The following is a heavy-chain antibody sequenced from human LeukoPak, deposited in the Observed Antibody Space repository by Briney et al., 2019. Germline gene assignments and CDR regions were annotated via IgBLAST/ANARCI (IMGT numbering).Heavy chain of an antibody. J-gene: IGHJ3*02. Sequence: TSQTPSPTRSISGDSVSSNCAAWNWIRQSPSRGLEWLGRTYYSSKWYNDYAVSVKSRITINPDTSKNQFSLQLNSVTPEDTALYYCARGAAAVRNAFDIWGQGTMVTVSS. CDR2: TYYSSKWYN. D-gene: IGHD6-25*01. V-gene: IGHV6-1*01. CDR1: GDSVSSNCAA. CDR3: ARGAAAVRNAFDI.